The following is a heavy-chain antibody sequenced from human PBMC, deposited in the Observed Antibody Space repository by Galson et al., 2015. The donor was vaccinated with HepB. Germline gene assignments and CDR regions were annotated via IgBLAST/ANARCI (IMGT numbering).Heavy chain of an antibody. CDR1: GFTVSSNY. J-gene: IGHJ2*01. D-gene: IGHD3-22*01. V-gene: IGHV3-66*04. Sequence: SLRLSCAASGFTVSSNYVSWVRQAPGKGLEWVSVIYSGGSTYYADSVKGRFSISRDNSKNTLYLQMISLRAEDTAVYYCARHLKNYYDTSVYYRNRYFDLWGRGTLVTVSS. CDR3: ARHLKNYYDTSVYYRNRYFDL. CDR2: IYSGGST.